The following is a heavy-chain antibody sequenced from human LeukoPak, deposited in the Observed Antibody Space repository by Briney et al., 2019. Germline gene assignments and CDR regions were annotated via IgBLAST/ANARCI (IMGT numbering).Heavy chain of an antibody. D-gene: IGHD5-12*01. V-gene: IGHV4-61*02. Sequence: SETLSLTCTVAGGSISSGSYYWSWIRQPAGKGLEWIGRIYTSGSTNYNPSLKSRVTMSVDTSKNQFSLMLSSVPAADTAVYYCTRDSSGYDWFYDYWGQGTLVTVSS. J-gene: IGHJ4*02. CDR3: TRDSSGYDWFYDY. CDR1: GGSISSGSYY. CDR2: IYTSGST.